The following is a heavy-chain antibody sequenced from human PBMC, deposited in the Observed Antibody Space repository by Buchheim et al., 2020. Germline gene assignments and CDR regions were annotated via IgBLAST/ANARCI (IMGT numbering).Heavy chain of an antibody. V-gene: IGHV4-31*03. CDR3: ATQQLVQNYFDY. CDR2: IYTSGST. Sequence: QVQLQESGPGLVKPSQTLSLTCIVSGGSISSGGHYWSWVRQHPGKGLEWLGYIYTSGSTNYNPSLKSRLSISVATSKNQFSLSLKSVTAADTAVYYCATQQLVQNYFDYWGQGTL. CDR1: GGSISSGGHY. J-gene: IGHJ4*02. D-gene: IGHD6-13*01.